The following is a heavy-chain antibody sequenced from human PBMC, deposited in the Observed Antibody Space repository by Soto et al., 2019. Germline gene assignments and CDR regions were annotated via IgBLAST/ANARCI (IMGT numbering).Heavy chain of an antibody. CDR3: AKGDYTPSYYYYGMDV. Sequence: GGSLRLSCAASGFTFSSYAMSWVRQAPGKGLEWVSAISGSGGSTYYADSVKGRFTISRDNSKNTLDLQRNSLRAEDTAVYYCAKGDYTPSYYYYGMDVWGQGTTVTVSS. J-gene: IGHJ6*02. V-gene: IGHV3-23*01. CDR2: ISGSGGST. CDR1: GFTFSSYA. D-gene: IGHD4-17*01.